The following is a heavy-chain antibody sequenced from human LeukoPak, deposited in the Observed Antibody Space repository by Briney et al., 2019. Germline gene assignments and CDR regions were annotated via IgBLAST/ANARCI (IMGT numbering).Heavy chain of an antibody. V-gene: IGHV4-38-2*02. J-gene: IGHJ3*02. CDR3: ARPTITMVRGVIWNDAFDI. Sequence: PSETLSLTCTVSGYSISSGYYWGWIRQPPGKGLEWIGSIYHSGSTYYNPSLKSRVTISVDTSKNQFSLKLSSVTAADTAVYYCARPTITMVRGVIWNDAFDIWGQGTMVTVSS. D-gene: IGHD3-10*01. CDR1: GYSISSGYY. CDR2: IYHSGST.